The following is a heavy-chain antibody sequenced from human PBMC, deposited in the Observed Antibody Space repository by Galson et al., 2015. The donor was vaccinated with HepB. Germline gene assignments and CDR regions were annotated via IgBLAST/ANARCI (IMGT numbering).Heavy chain of an antibody. V-gene: IGHV1-69*04. CDR1: GGTFSSYT. D-gene: IGHD2-21*02. CDR3: AREYCGGDCYSEWFDP. Sequence: SVKVSCKASGGTFSSYTISWVRQAPGQGLEWMGRIIPILGIANYAQKFQGRVTITADKSTSTAYMELSSLRSEDTAVYYCAREYCGGDCYSEWFDPWGQGTLVTVSS. CDR2: IIPILGIA. J-gene: IGHJ5*02.